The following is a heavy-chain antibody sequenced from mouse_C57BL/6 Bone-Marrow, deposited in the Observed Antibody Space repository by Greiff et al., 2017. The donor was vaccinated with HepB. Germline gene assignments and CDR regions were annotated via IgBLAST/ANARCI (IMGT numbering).Heavy chain of an antibody. CDR2: FYPGSGSI. D-gene: IGHD1-1*01. Sequence: QVQLQQSGAELVKPGASVKLSCKASGYTFTEYTIHWVKQRSGQGLEWIGWFYPGSGSIKYNEKFKDKATLTADKSSSTVYMELSRLTSEDSAVYFCARHEEGYYGSSPYYYAMDYWGQGTSVTVSS. CDR3: ARHEEGYYGSSPYYYAMDY. V-gene: IGHV1-62-2*01. CDR1: GYTFTEYT. J-gene: IGHJ4*01.